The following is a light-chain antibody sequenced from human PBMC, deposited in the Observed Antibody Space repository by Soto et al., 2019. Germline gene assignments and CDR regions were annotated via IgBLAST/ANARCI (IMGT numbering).Light chain of an antibody. Sequence: QSVLTQSPSVSEAPRQRVTISCSGSSSNIGNNAVNWYQQLPGKAPKLLIYYDDLLPSGVSDRFSGSKSGTSASLAISGLQSEDEADYYCAAWDDSLNVYVFGTGTKVTVL. V-gene: IGLV1-36*01. CDR3: AAWDDSLNVYV. J-gene: IGLJ1*01. CDR2: YDD. CDR1: SSNIGNNA.